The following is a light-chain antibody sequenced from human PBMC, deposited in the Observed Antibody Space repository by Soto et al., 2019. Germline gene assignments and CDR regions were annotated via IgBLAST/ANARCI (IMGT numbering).Light chain of an antibody. V-gene: IGKV3-20*01. CDR1: QIVSGSY. CDR3: QQYGSSPRT. Sequence: EVVLTQSPGTLSLSPGKRSTLSCRVSQIVSGSYLAWYQQKPGQAPRLLIYGASSRATGIPDRFSGSGSGTDFTLTISRLEPEDFAVYYCQQYGSSPRTFGQGTKVDI. CDR2: GAS. J-gene: IGKJ1*01.